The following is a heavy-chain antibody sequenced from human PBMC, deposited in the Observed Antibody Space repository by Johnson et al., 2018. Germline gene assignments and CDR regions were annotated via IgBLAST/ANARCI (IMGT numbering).Heavy chain of an antibody. CDR2: ISNSGSTI. J-gene: IGHJ6*03. V-gene: IGHV3-11*04. CDR1: GFTFSDYY. CDR3: SRLKSYYYYYMDV. Sequence: VQLVESGGGLVKPGGSLRLSCAASGFTFSDYYMTWIRQAPGKGLEWVSYISNSGSTIYYADSVKDRFTISRDNAKNSLYLQMNSLRAEDTAMYYLSRLKSYYYYYMDVWGKGTTVTVSS.